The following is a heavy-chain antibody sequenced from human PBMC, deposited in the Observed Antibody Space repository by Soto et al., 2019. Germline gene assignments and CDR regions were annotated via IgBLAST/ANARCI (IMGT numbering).Heavy chain of an antibody. CDR3: ARDRSMDGYNSRPFDY. J-gene: IGHJ4*02. CDR2: IIPLYGTA. Sequence: QVQLGQSGAEVKKPGSSVKVSCKASGGTFSSFGFNWVRQAPGQGLEWMGGIIPLYGTANHAQRFQGRVTISADESTSTVYMELISLRSEDTAIYYSARDRSMDGYNSRPFDYWGQGTLVTVSS. CDR1: GGTFSSFG. D-gene: IGHD5-12*01. V-gene: IGHV1-69*01.